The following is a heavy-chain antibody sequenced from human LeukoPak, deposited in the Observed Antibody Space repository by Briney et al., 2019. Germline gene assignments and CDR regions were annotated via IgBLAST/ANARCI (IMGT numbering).Heavy chain of an antibody. CDR1: GGTFSSYA. CDR2: IIPIFGTA. V-gene: IGHV1-69*05. J-gene: IGHJ4*02. CDR3: ARVVVGATTWYDY. D-gene: IGHD1-26*01. Sequence: SVRVSCKASGGTFSSYAISWVRQAPGQGLEWMGRIIPIFGTANYAQKFQGRVTITTDESTSTAYMELSSLRSEDTAVYYCARVVVGATTWYDYWGQGTLVTVSS.